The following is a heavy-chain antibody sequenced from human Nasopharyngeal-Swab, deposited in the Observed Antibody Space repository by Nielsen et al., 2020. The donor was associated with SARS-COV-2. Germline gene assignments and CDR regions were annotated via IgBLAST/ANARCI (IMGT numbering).Heavy chain of an antibody. CDR2: IIPIFGTT. J-gene: IGHJ6*02. CDR3: ARDLWSRAARDYYYYGMDV. D-gene: IGHD6-6*01. V-gene: IGHV1-69*13. Sequence: AVEASCKASGGGCSSYAISGVRKAPGQGLEGMGGIIPIFGTTNYAQKFQGRVTITADESTSTAYMELSSLRSEDTAVYSCARDLWSRAARDYYYYGMDVWGQGTTVTVSS. CDR1: GGGCSSYA.